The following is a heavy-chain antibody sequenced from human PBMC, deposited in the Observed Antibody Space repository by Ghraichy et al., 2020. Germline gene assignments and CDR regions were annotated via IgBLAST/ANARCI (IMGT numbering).Heavy chain of an antibody. CDR2: IWYDGSNK. CDR3: AREGWSSSFDYGDAFDI. D-gene: IGHD4/OR15-4a*01. CDR1: GFTFSSYG. V-gene: IGHV3-33*01. J-gene: IGHJ3*02. Sequence: GGSLRLSCAASGFTFSSYGMHWVRQAPGKGLEWVAVIWYDGSNKYYADSVKGRFTISRDNSKNTLYLQMNSLRAEDTAVYYCAREGWSSSFDYGDAFDIWGQGTMVTVSS.